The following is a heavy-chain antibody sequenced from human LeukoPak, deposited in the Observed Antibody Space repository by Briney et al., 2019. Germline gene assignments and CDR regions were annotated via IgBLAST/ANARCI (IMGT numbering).Heavy chain of an antibody. CDR3: AHKNADTTIVPDS. CDR1: GLPLTTSGLG. D-gene: IGHD5-18*01. J-gene: IGHJ4*02. Sequence: SGPTLAKPTHTLTLTYTFSGLPLTTSGLGVGWIRQPPGKALEWHTLIYWNDDKTYSPSPKSRLTITKDTSKTQVVLTMTNMGPEDTATYFCAHKNADTTIVPDSWGQGTLVIVSS. CDR2: IYWNDDK. V-gene: IGHV2-5*01.